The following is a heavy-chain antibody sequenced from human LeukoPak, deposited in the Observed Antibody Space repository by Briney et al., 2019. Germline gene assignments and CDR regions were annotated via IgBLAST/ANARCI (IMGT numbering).Heavy chain of an antibody. Sequence: GGSLRLSCAASGFTFSSYWMHWVRQPPGKGLVWVSRIKVDGSSTTYADSVKGRFTISRDNAKETVYLQMNSLRAEDTAVYYCARGVPDNSYLSFWGQGPWSPSPQ. CDR2: IKVDGSST. V-gene: IGHV3-74*01. D-gene: IGHD5-18*01. CDR1: GFTFSSYW. CDR3: ARGVPDNSYLSF. J-gene: IGHJ1*01.